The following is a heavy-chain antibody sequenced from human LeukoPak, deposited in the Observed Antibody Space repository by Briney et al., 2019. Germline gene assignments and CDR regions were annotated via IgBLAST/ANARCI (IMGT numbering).Heavy chain of an antibody. CDR2: ISHSGST. V-gene: IGHV4-34*08. J-gene: IGHJ4*02. CDR1: GFTFSNAW. D-gene: IGHD4-23*01. Sequence: AGGSLRLSCAASGFTFSNAWMSWVRQAPGKGLEWIGEISHSGSTKYYPPLKSRVTISVDTSKNQFSLKLSSATAADTAVYYCFLWDTVVSRDYWGQGTLVTVSS. CDR3: FLWDTVVSRDY.